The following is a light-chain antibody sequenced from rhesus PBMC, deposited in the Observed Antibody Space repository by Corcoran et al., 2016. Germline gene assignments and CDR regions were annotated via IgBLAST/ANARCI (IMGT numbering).Light chain of an antibody. CDR3: QHYDHLPWT. V-gene: IGKV1-19*01. Sequence: DIQMTQSPSSLSASVGDKVTITCRASQDISSWLAWYQQKPGKAPKPLIYAASSLQSGVPSRFSGSGSGTDYTPTISILQPEDFATYYCQHYDHLPWTFGQGTKVAIK. CDR1: QDISSW. J-gene: IGKJ1*01. CDR2: AAS.